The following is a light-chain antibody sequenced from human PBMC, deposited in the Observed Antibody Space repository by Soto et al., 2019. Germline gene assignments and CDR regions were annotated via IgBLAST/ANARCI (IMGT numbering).Light chain of an antibody. CDR1: NIGSKS. CDR3: QLWDGGSGHRV. J-gene: IGLJ2*01. Sequence: SYVLTQPPSVSVAPGKAARITCGGNNIGSKSVHWYQQKPGQALLLVIYYDRDRPSGIPERFSGSNSGNTATLTISRVEAGDEADYYCQLWDGGSGHRVFGGGTKLTVL. V-gene: IGLV3-21*04. CDR2: YDR.